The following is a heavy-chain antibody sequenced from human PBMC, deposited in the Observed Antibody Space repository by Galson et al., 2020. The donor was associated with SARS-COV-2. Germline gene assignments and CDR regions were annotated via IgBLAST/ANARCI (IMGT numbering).Heavy chain of an antibody. D-gene: IGHD3-10*01. V-gene: IGHV4-59*01. J-gene: IGHJ4*02. CDR1: GVSIRSNYC. Sequence: SETLSLTCTVSGVSIRSNYCWSWIRQSPGKGLEWIGCIFNDGSTNYNPSLRSRVTMSLDKPKNEFSLKLSSVTAADTALYYCAGSGGPIDDWGQGTLVTVSS. CDR2: IFNDGST. CDR3: AGSGGPIDD.